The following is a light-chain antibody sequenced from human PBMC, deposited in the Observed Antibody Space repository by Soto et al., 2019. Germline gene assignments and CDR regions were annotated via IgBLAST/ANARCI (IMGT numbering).Light chain of an antibody. CDR1: SSDVGGYNY. Sequence: SVLPRPASGSGAPGRGITLSCTGTSSDVGGYNYVSWYQQHPGKAPKLMIYDVSNRPSGVSNRFSGSKSGNTASLTISGLQAEDEADYYCSSYKSSSTYVFGTGTKVTVL. CDR2: DVS. J-gene: IGLJ1*01. V-gene: IGLV2-14*01. CDR3: SSYKSSSTYV.